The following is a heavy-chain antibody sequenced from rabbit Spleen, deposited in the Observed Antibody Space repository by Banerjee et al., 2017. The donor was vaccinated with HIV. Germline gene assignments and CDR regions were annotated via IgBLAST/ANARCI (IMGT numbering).Heavy chain of an antibody. V-gene: IGHV1S40*01. Sequence: QSLEESGGDLVKPGAFLTLTCTASGFSFSSSYYMCWVRQAPGKGLECIACIYNGDGSTYYATWAKGRFTISKTSSTTVTLQMTSLTAADTATYFCARDTGTSFSTYGMDLWGPGTLVTVS. CDR2: IYNGDGST. D-gene: IGHD8-1*01. CDR1: GFSFSSSYY. J-gene: IGHJ6*01. CDR3: ARDTGTSFSTYGMDL.